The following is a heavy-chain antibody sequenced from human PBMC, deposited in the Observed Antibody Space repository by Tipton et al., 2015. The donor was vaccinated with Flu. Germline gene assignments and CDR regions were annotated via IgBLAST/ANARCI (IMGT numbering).Heavy chain of an antibody. D-gene: IGHD6-19*01. Sequence: TLSLTCSVSGSSIGGAYCWGWIRQPPRKGLQWIGNICQSGNTYYNLSLKSRVTMSVDRSRNQFSLRLTSVTAADTAVYYCAREGPYSSAWYGLDAFDIWGQGAMVTVSS. J-gene: IGHJ3*02. V-gene: IGHV4-38-2*02. CDR2: ICQSGNT. CDR1: GSSIGGAYC. CDR3: AREGPYSSAWYGLDAFDI.